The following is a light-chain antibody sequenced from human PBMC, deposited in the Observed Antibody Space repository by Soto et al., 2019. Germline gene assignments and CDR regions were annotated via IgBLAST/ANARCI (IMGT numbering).Light chain of an antibody. CDR3: QQYDIFTYT. V-gene: IGKV1-33*01. CDR2: SAS. J-gene: IGKJ2*01. Sequence: DIQMTQSPSSLSASVGDRVTITCQASQDITNYLNWYQQKPGKAPKLLIYSASNLETGVPSRFSGRGSGTDFTFTISSLQPEDAATYYCQQYDIFTYTFGQGAKLEIK. CDR1: QDITNY.